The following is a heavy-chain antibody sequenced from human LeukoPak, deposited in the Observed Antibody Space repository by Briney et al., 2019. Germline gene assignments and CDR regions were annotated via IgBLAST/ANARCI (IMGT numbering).Heavy chain of an antibody. CDR2: IYYSGST. V-gene: IGHV4-39*01. D-gene: IGHD2-21*02. CDR3: ARGGFYCGGDCYVDY. Sequence: SETLSLTCTVSGGSINSGNYYWGWIRQPPGEGLEWIGSIYYSGSTYYNPSLKSRVTMSVDTSKNQFSLRLSSVTAADTAVYFCARGGFYCGGDCYVDYWGQGTLVTVSS. CDR1: GGSINSGNYY. J-gene: IGHJ4*02.